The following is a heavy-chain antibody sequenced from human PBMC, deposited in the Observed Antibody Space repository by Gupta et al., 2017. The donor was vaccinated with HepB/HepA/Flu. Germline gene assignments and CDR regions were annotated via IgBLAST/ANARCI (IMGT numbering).Heavy chain of an antibody. CDR1: GVSMKSNF. CDR2: IYYSGNTYQNT. V-gene: IGHV4-59*01. D-gene: IGHD4-17*01. CDR3: AKDKDGDYGGYFQY. Sequence: QVQLHESGPGLVKPSETLSLTCTVSGVSMKSNFWAWIRQSPGKGLEWIGYIYYSGNTYQNTYYNPSLKSRLTLSVDRSSNQMFLNLTSVTAADSAIYYCAKDKDGDYGGYFQYWGQGTQVTVSS. J-gene: IGHJ1*01.